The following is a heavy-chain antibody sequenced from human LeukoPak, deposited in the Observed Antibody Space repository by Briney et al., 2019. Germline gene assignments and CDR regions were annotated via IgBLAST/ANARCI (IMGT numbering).Heavy chain of an antibody. Sequence: SEPLSLTCTVSGGSISSYYWSWIRQPPGKGLEGIGYIYYSGSTNYNPSLKSRVTISVDTSKNQFPLKLSSVTAADTAVYYCARESKDFWSGSKYGMDVWGQGTTVTVSS. CDR3: ARESKDFWSGSKYGMDV. V-gene: IGHV4-59*01. D-gene: IGHD3-3*01. CDR1: GGSISSYY. J-gene: IGHJ6*02. CDR2: IYYSGST.